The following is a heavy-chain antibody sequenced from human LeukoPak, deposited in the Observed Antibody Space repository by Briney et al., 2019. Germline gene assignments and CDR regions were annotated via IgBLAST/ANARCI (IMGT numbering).Heavy chain of an antibody. J-gene: IGHJ4*02. D-gene: IGHD1-26*01. CDR2: IYHSGTT. V-gene: IGHV4-59*01. CDR1: GGSLIPYY. Sequence: SETLSLTRTVSGGSLIPYYWSWIRQPPERGLEWIGYIYHSGTTNYSPPLKGRATLSVDTSKNQISLRLSSVTAADTAVYFCARVDSGTYYMPFDYWGQGSLVTVSS. CDR3: ARVDSGTYYMPFDY.